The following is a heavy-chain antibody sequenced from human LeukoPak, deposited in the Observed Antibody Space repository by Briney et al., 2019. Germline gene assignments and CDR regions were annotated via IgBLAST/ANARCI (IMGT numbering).Heavy chain of an antibody. CDR3: AKRYSSGWYHFDC. J-gene: IGHJ4*02. CDR1: GFTFSTYG. D-gene: IGHD6-19*01. CDR2: ISSTGAST. Sequence: PGGSLRLSCAASGFTFSTYGMSWVRQAPGQGLEWVSGISSTGASTFYADSVKGRFTISRDNSKNTLYLQMNSLRAEDTAVYYCAKRYSSGWYHFDCWGQGTLVTVSS. V-gene: IGHV3-23*01.